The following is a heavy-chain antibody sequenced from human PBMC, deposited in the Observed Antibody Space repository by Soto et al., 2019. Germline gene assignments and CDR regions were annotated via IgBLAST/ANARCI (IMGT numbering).Heavy chain of an antibody. V-gene: IGHV1-3*01. CDR1: GYTFTSYA. CDR3: VTDLPNDIYPYDS. D-gene: IGHD3-16*01. J-gene: IGHJ5*02. Sequence: ASVKVSCKASGYTFTSYAMHWVRQAPGQRLEWMGWINAGNSDTTYPQKFQGRVTITSDTSASTAYMELSSLKMEDTAIYYCVTDLPNDIYPYDSWGPGTLVTVSS. CDR2: INAGNSDT.